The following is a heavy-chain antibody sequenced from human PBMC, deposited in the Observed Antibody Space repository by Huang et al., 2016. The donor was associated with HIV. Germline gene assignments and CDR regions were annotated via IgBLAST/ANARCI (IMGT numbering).Heavy chain of an antibody. CDR2: ISGSGGST. V-gene: IGHV3-23*01. J-gene: IGHJ3*02. CDR3: AKQSSGWYVSADAFDI. CDR1: GFTFSSYA. Sequence: EVQLLESGGGLVQPGGSLRLSCAASGFTFSSYAMSWVRQAPGKGLEWVSAISGSGGSTYDADSVKGRFTISRDNSKNTLYLQMNSLRAEDTAVYYCAKQSSGWYVSADAFDIWGQGTMVTVSS. D-gene: IGHD6-19*01.